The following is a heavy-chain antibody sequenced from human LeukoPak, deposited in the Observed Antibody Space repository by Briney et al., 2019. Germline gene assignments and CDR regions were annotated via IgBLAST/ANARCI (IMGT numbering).Heavy chain of an antibody. CDR1: GFTFSSYA. V-gene: IGHV3-23*01. CDR2: ISGSGGST. CDR3: AKGVRIVGARFYFDY. J-gene: IGHJ4*02. D-gene: IGHD1-26*01. Sequence: GGSLRLSCAASGFTFSSYAMSWVRQAPGKGLEWVSAISGSGGSTYYADSVKGRFTISRDNSKNTLYLQMNSLRAEDTAVYYRAKGVRIVGARFYFDYWGQGTLVTVSS.